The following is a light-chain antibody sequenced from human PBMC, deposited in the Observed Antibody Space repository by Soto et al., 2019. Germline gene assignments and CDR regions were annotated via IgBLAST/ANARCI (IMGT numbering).Light chain of an antibody. J-gene: IGKJ5*01. V-gene: IGKV1-27*01. CDR3: QKYNSAPCT. Sequence: DIQMTQSPSSLSASVGDRVTITCRASEDISTFLAWYQQKPGQVPKLLISSASTLQSVVPSRFSGSGSGTDFTLTISSLQPEDVSTYFCQKYNSAPCTFGQGTRLQIK. CDR1: EDISTF. CDR2: SAS.